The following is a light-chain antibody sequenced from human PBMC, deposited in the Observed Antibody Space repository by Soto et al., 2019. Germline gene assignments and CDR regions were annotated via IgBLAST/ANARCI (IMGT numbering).Light chain of an antibody. CDR1: SSDVGSYNL. CDR2: EGR. Sequence: QSALTQPASVSGSPGQSITISCTGTSSDVGSYNLVSWYQQHPGKAPKLMIYEGRERPSGVSDRFSGSKSDNAASLTISALQTEDEAEYFCLSYGKVFGTGTKLTVL. J-gene: IGLJ1*01. CDR3: LSYGKV. V-gene: IGLV2-23*01.